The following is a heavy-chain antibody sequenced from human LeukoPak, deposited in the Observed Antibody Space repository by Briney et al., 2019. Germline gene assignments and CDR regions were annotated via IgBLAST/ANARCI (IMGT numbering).Heavy chain of an antibody. CDR2: ISWNGGVI. D-gene: IGHD1-1*01. J-gene: IGHJ5*02. Sequence: GGSLRLSCAASGFTFDDYAMHWVRQAPGKGLEWVSGISWNGGVIGYAGSVKGRFTISRDNAKSSLYLQMDSLRADDTAFSYCTKGSQSTGGRFDPWGQGTLVIVSS. CDR1: GFTFDDYA. V-gene: IGHV3-9*01. CDR3: TKGSQSTGGRFDP.